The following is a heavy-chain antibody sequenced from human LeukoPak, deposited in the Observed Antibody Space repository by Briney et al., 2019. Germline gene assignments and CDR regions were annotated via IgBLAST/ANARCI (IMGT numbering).Heavy chain of an antibody. D-gene: IGHD2-21*02. CDR3: ASAVVVTATLDY. Sequence: ASVKVSCKASGYTFTSYYMHWVRQAPGQGLEWMGIINPIGDSTNYAQKFQGRVTMTRDTSTSTVYMELSSLRSEDTAVYYCASAVVVTATLDYWGQGTLVTASS. CDR2: INPIGDST. CDR1: GYTFTSYY. V-gene: IGHV1-46*01. J-gene: IGHJ4*02.